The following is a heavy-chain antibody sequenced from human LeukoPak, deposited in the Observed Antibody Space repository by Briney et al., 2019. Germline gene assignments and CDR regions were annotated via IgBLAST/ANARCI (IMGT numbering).Heavy chain of an antibody. CDR2: IYYSGTT. J-gene: IGHJ6*03. V-gene: IGHV4-39*01. Sequence: SETLSLTCTVSGGSISSSSYYWGWVRQPPGKGLEWIGTIYYSGTTYYNPSPESRSTIFQDASRNQFSLMLTSVTATDTAVYYCARQISDYYYYYMDVWGKGTTVTVSS. CDR3: ARQISDYYYYYMDV. D-gene: IGHD3-10*01. CDR1: GGSISSSSYY.